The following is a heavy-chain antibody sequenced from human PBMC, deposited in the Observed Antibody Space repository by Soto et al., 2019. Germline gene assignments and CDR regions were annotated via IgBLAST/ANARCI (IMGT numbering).Heavy chain of an antibody. CDR1: GDSIVNYY. J-gene: IGHJ6*02. CDR3: ARDSTILTRAMDV. V-gene: IGHV4-4*07. Sequence: SETLSLTCTVSGDSIVNYYCSFIRHPALKGLEWIGRISSSGSTNYNPSLKSRVTMSIDTSEKQLSLNLRSVTAADTAVYYCARDSTILTRAMDVWGPGTTVTVSS. CDR2: ISSSGST. D-gene: IGHD3-3*01.